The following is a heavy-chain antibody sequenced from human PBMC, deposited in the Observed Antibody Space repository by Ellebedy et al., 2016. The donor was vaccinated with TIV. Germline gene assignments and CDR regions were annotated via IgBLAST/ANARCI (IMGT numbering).Heavy chain of an antibody. CDR1: GYTFTGYY. CDR3: ARSYRGYGDYALHH. D-gene: IGHD4-17*01. J-gene: IGHJ5*02. CDR2: INPNSGGT. V-gene: IGHV1-2*02. Sequence: APVKVSCXASGYTFTGYYMHWVRQAPGQGLEWMGWINPNSGGTNYAQKFQGRVTMTRDTSISTAYMELSRLRSDDTAVYYCARSYRGYGDYALHHWGQGTLVTVSS.